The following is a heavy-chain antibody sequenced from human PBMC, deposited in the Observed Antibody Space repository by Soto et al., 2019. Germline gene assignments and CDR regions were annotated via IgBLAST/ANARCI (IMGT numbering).Heavy chain of an antibody. Sequence: LSLTCRVSGGSISSYYWSWIRQPAGKGLEWIGRIYTSGSTNYNPSLKSRVTMSVDTSKNQFSLKLSSVTAADTAVYYCAKSNYGGDDYFQYGLDVWGQGTTVTVSS. D-gene: IGHD2-21*02. V-gene: IGHV4-4*07. CDR3: AKSNYGGDDYFQYGLDV. CDR2: IYTSGST. CDR1: GGSISSYY. J-gene: IGHJ6*02.